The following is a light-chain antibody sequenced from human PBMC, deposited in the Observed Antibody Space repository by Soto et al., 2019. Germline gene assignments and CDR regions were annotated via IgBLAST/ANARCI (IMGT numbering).Light chain of an antibody. CDR1: SSDVGGYNY. CDR3: SSYAGSNTYV. CDR2: EVS. Sequence: QSALTQPPSASGSPGQSVIIFCTGTSSDVGGYNYVSWYQQHPGKAPKLMIYEVSKRPSGVPDRFSGSKSGNTASLTVSGLQAEDEADYYCSSYAGSNTYVFATGTKVTVL. J-gene: IGLJ1*01. V-gene: IGLV2-8*01.